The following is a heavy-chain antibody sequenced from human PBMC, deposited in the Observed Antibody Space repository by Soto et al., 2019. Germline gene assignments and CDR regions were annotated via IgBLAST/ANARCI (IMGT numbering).Heavy chain of an antibody. D-gene: IGHD1-7*01. Sequence: EVQLVESGGGLVKPGGSLRLSCAASGFIFSTYALHWVRQAPGKGLEWVSSISHSSSYIYYKDSVKGRFDISRDNAENSLFLQMNSLRDEDTAVYYCARARTTSDPFDIWGQGTMVTVSS. J-gene: IGHJ3*02. CDR3: ARARTTSDPFDI. V-gene: IGHV3-21*01. CDR2: ISHSSSYI. CDR1: GFIFSTYA.